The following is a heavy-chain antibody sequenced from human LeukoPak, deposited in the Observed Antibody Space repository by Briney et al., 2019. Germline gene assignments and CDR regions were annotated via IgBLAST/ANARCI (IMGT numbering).Heavy chain of an antibody. CDR2: IYHSGST. D-gene: IGHD3-9*01. J-gene: IGHJ4*02. CDR3: ARSITTIRYVNQPFDY. V-gene: IGHV4-38-2*02. Sequence: SSETLSLTCTVSGYSISSGYYWGWIRQPPGKGLEWIGSIYHSGSTYYNPSLESRVTISVDTSKNQFSLKLSSVTAADTAVYYCARSITTIRYVNQPFDYWGQGTLVTVSS. CDR1: GYSISSGYY.